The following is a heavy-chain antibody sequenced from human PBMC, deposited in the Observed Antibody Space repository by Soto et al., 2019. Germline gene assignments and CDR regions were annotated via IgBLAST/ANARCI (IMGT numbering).Heavy chain of an antibody. J-gene: IGHJ4*02. V-gene: IGHV1-18*01. Sequence: ASVKVSCKASGYTFTSYGISWVRQAPGQGLEWMGWISAYNGNTNYAQKLQGRVTMTTDTSTSTAYMELRSLRSDDTAVNYCARDSILENYCSGGSCYSTYLDYWGQGTLVTVSS. D-gene: IGHD2-15*01. CDR3: ARDSILENYCSGGSCYSTYLDY. CDR1: GYTFTSYG. CDR2: ISAYNGNT.